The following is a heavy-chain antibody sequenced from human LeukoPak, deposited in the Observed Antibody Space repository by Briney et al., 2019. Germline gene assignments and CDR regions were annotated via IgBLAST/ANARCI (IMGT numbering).Heavy chain of an antibody. J-gene: IGHJ3*02. V-gene: IGHV3-48*02. Sequence: GGSLRLSCAASGFTFRSYRMNWVRQAPGKGLEWVSYIGSSGSTVYYADSVKGRFTISRDNAKKSLYLQMNSLRDEDTAVYYCARDTLLYADSPDAFDMWGQGTMVTVSS. CDR3: ARDTLLYADSPDAFDM. CDR1: GFTFRSYR. CDR2: IGSSGSTV. D-gene: IGHD4-17*01.